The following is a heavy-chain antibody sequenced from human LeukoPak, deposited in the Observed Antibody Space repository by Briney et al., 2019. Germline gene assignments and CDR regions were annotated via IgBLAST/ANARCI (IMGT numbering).Heavy chain of an antibody. CDR2: IIPMFGTA. Sequence: SVKVSCKASGVTFSSYVISWGRQAPGQGLEWMGGIIPMFGTANYAQKFQGRVTITTDASTSTAYMELSSLRSEDTAVYYCAGLEYSSSLEFYQYMDVWGKGTTVTVSS. V-gene: IGHV1-69*05. J-gene: IGHJ6*03. CDR3: AGLEYSSSLEFYQYMDV. D-gene: IGHD6-6*01. CDR1: GVTFSSYV.